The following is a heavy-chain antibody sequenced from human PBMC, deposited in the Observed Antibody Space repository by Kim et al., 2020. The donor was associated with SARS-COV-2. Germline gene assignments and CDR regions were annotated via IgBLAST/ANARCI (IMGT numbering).Heavy chain of an antibody. J-gene: IGHJ5*02. V-gene: IGHV7-4-1*02. CDR3: ARDPSDYGDYP. Sequence: ASVKVSCKASGYIFTNYAMNWVRQAPGQGLEWMGWINTNTGNPTYAQGFTGRFVFSLDTSVSTAYLQISSLKAEDTAVYYCARDPSDYGDYPWGQGTLVTVSS. D-gene: IGHD4-17*01. CDR2: INTNTGNP. CDR1: GYIFTNYA.